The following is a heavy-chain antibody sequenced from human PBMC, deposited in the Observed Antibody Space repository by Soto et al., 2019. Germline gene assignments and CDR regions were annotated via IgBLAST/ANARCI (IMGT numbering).Heavy chain of an antibody. J-gene: IGHJ6*02. CDR3: ARGGGYCSGGSCYDYGMDV. V-gene: IGHV1-69*02. CDR1: GGTFSSYT. CDR2: IIPILGIA. Sequence: QVQLVQSGAEVKKPGSSVKVSCKASGGTFSSYTISWVRQAPGQGLEWMGRIIPILGIANYAQKFQGRVTITADKSTSTAYMELSSLRSEDTAVYYCARGGGYCSGGSCYDYGMDVWGQGPTVTVSS. D-gene: IGHD2-15*01.